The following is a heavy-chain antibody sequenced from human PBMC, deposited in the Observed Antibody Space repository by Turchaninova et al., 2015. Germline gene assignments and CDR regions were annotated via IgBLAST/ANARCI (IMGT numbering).Heavy chain of an antibody. V-gene: IGHV4-34*01. CDR3: ASAGTAMVSWFDP. J-gene: IGHJ5*02. CDR2: INISGST. CDR1: VGSLSTSYWSRQRHPPVEGRAISGYC. D-gene: IGHD5-18*01. Sequence: QVQLQPWAVGLLKPPETLSLTLAVFVGSLSTSYWSRQRHPPVEGRAISGYCSGRIRQPPGKGLKWTGEINISGSTHYNPSLKSRVTLSIDTSKNQFSLKLSSLTAADTAVYYCASAGTAMVSWFDPWGQGTLVTVSS.